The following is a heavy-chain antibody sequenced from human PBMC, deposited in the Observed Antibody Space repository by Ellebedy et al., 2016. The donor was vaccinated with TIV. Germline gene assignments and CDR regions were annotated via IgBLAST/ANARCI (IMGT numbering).Heavy chain of an antibody. J-gene: IGHJ3*02. CDR3: ARDKDTKLDAFDI. D-gene: IGHD2-8*01. CDR2: ISSSGYTE. CDR1: GFSFSSYE. V-gene: IGHV3-48*03. Sequence: GESLKISCAASGFSFSSYEMNWVRQSPGKGLEWVSYISSSGYTEKYADSVKGRFTISRDNAKNTLFLQLSSLRPEDTAVYYCARDKDTKLDAFDIWGQGTMVTVSS.